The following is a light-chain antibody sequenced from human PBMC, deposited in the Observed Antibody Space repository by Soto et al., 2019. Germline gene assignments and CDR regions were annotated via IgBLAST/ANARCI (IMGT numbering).Light chain of an antibody. J-gene: IGLJ7*01. CDR2: NDN. CDR3: AAWDDGVTDLV. V-gene: IGLV1-44*01. CDR1: SSNIGTNF. Sequence: QSVLTQPPSASGTPGQRVIISCSGSSSNIGTNFVNWYQQLPGTAPNILLYNDNQRPSGVPDGFAGSRSGTSASLAISGLQSEDWADYYCAAWDDGVTDLVFRGGTQLSVL.